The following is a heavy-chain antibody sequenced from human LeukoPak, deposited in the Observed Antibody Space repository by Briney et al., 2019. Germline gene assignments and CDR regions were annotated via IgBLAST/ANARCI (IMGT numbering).Heavy chain of an antibody. CDR3: AKDIGYVAGDEVYNWFDP. J-gene: IGHJ5*02. Sequence: GRSLRLSCAASGFTFDDYAMHWVRQAPGKGLEWVSGISWNSGSRGYADSVKGRFTISRDNAKNSLYLQMNSLRAEDTALYYCAKDIGYVAGDEVYNWFDPWGQGTLVTVSS. V-gene: IGHV3-9*01. D-gene: IGHD6-19*01. CDR1: GFTFDDYA. CDR2: ISWNSGSR.